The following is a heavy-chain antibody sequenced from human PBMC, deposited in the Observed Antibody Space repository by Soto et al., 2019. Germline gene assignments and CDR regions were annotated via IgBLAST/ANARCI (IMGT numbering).Heavy chain of an antibody. D-gene: IGHD3-22*01. CDR1: GFTFSSYG. CDR3: ARVYYYDSSGYQDAYYYGMDV. Sequence: QVQLVESGGGVVQPGRSLRLSCAASGFTFSSYGMHWVRQAPGKGLEWVAVIWYDGSNKYYADSVKGRFTMSRDNSKXPLHLXXNSLRAEDTAVYYCARVYYYDSSGYQDAYYYGMDVWGQGTTVTVSS. J-gene: IGHJ6*02. V-gene: IGHV3-33*01. CDR2: IWYDGSNK.